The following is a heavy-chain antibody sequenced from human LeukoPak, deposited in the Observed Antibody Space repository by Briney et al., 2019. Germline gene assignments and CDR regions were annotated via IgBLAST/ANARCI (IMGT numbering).Heavy chain of an antibody. CDR1: GFTFSNYW. CDR3: ARHSGSYDAPDY. D-gene: IGHD1-26*01. CDR2: INSDGSTT. V-gene: IGHV3-74*01. Sequence: GGSLRLSCAASGFTFSNYWMHWVRQAPGKGLVWVSRINSDGSTTSYADSVKGRFTISRDNSKNTLYLQMNSLRAEDTAVYYCARHSGSYDAPDYWGQGTLVTVSS. J-gene: IGHJ4*02.